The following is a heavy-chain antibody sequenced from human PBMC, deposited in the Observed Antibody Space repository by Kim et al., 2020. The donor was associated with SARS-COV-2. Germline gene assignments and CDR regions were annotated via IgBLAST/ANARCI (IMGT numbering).Heavy chain of an antibody. D-gene: IGHD6-19*01. CDR1: GFTFSSYG. Sequence: GGSLRLSCAASGFTFSSYGMHWVRQAPGKGLEWVAVISYDGSNKYYADSVKGRFTISRDNSKNSLYLQMNSLRAEDTAVYYCAKGIAVAGPFDYWGQGIL. CDR3: AKGIAVAGPFDY. V-gene: IGHV3-30*18. CDR2: ISYDGSNK. J-gene: IGHJ4*02.